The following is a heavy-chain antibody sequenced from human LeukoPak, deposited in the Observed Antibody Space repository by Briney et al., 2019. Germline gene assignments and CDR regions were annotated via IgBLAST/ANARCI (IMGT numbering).Heavy chain of an antibody. V-gene: IGHV3-74*03. D-gene: IGHD3-10*01. CDR1: GFTFSNYW. Sequence: GGSLRLSCAASGFTFSNYWVHWVRQAPGKGLVWVSRINRDGGTTKYADSVKGRFTVSRDNAKNTLNLQMNSLRAEDTAVYYCARDKKSGESSEIDYWGQGTLVTVSS. CDR2: INRDGGTT. J-gene: IGHJ4*02. CDR3: ARDKKSGESSEIDY.